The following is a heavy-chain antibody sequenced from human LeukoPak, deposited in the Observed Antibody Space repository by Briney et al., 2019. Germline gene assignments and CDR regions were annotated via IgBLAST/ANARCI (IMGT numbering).Heavy chain of an antibody. CDR3: ARSRIEDTAMAYYFDY. CDR2: ISYDGSNK. Sequence: PGRSLRLSCAASGFTFSSYAMHWVRQAPGKGLEWVAVISYDGSNKYYADSVKGRFTISRDNSKSTLYLQMNSLRAEDTAVYYCARSRIEDTAMAYYFDYWGQGTLVTVSS. V-gene: IGHV3-30*01. J-gene: IGHJ4*02. D-gene: IGHD5-18*01. CDR1: GFTFSSYA.